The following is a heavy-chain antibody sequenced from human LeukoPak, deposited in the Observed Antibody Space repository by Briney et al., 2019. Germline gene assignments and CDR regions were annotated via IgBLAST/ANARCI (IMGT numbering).Heavy chain of an antibody. D-gene: IGHD3-22*01. Sequence: ASVKVSCKASGYTFTSYGISWVRQAPGQGLEWMGWISAYNGNTNYAQKLQGRVTITTDTSTSTAYMELRSLRSDDTAVYYCARDPRYYDSSGYDSRYFDYWGQGTLVTVSS. CDR3: ARDPRYYDSSGYDSRYFDY. CDR1: GYTFTSYG. J-gene: IGHJ4*02. V-gene: IGHV1-18*01. CDR2: ISAYNGNT.